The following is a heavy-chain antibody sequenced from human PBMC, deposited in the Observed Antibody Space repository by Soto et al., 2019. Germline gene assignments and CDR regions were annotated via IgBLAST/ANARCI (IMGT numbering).Heavy chain of an antibody. V-gene: IGHV1-3*01. D-gene: IGHD4-17*01. J-gene: IGHJ4*02. CDR1: GYTFTSYA. CDR2: INAGNGNT. CDR3: ARDYGDYVGFDY. Sequence: QVQLVQSGAEVKKPGASVKVSCKASGYTFTSYAMHWVRQAPGQRLEWMGWINAGNGNTKYSQKFQGRVTITRDTSASTAYMELSSLRSEDTAVYYCARDYGDYVGFDYWGQGPLVTVSS.